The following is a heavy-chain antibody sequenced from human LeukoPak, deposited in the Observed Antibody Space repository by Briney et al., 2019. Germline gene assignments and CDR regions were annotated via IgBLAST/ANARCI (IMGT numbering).Heavy chain of an antibody. Sequence: GGSLRLSCAASGFIFSNYALMWLRQAPGQGLEWVSAIRGSGGGTFYADSVKGRFTISKDNSKNTLYLQMNGLRAEETAVYDCARGPNGDYIGAFDMWGRGTLVTVSS. CDR1: GFIFSNYA. J-gene: IGHJ3*02. CDR3: ARGPNGDYIGAFDM. D-gene: IGHD4-17*01. CDR2: IRGSGGGT. V-gene: IGHV3-23*01.